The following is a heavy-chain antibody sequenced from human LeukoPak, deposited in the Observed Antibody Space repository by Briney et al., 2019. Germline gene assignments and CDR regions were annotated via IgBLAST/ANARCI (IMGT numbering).Heavy chain of an antibody. V-gene: IGHV3-23*01. J-gene: IGHJ6*02. D-gene: IGHD2-2*01. Sequence: PGGSLRLSCAASGFTFSSYAMSWVRQAPGKGLEWVSAISGSGGSTYYADSVKGRFTISRDNSKNTLYLQMNSLGAEDTAVYYCAKANRIVVVPAAKRGRPYGMDVWGQGTTVTVSS. CDR1: GFTFSSYA. CDR3: AKANRIVVVPAAKRGRPYGMDV. CDR2: ISGSGGST.